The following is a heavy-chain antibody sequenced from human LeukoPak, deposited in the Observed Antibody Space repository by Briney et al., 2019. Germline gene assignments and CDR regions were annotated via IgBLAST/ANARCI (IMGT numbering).Heavy chain of an antibody. J-gene: IGHJ1*01. V-gene: IGHV3-7*01. CDR1: GFTFSNYW. Sequence: GGSLRLSCEGSGFTFSNYWMGWVCQAPGKGLQWVANIKTDGSEKYYVDSVKGRFTISRDNAKNSLYLQMNSLRAEDTAVYYCATYSSLNRREFQFWGQGTLLTVSS. CDR2: IKTDGSEK. CDR3: ATYSSLNRREFQF. D-gene: IGHD3-22*01.